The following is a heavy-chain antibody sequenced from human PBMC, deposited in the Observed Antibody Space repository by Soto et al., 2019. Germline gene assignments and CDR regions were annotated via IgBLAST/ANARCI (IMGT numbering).Heavy chain of an antibody. CDR3: ARAYSGRLPRRADYYFAMDV. D-gene: IGHD2-15*01. CDR2: IGAADDQ. Sequence: EVQLVESGGGVVQPGESLRLSCAASGFTFRAYDMHWVGQTTGKGREWVSAIGAADDQYYLGSVKGRFTISRENAKNSLYLQMNSLRAEDTAVYYCARAYSGRLPRRADYYFAMDVWGQGTTVTVSS. J-gene: IGHJ6*02. V-gene: IGHV3-13*05. CDR1: GFTFRAYD.